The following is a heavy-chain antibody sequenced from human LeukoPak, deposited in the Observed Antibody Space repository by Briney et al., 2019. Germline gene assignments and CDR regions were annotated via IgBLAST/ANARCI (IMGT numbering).Heavy chain of an antibody. V-gene: IGHV3-7*01. CDR2: IKRDESEQ. Sequence: GGSLRLSCAASGFTFSNYWMSWVRQAPGKGLEWVADIKRDESEQHYVDSVKGRFTISRDNAKNSLYLQMNSLRSEDTAVYYCALNLVGGQIFDFWGQGTLVTVSS. J-gene: IGHJ4*02. D-gene: IGHD2-15*01. CDR1: GFTFSNYW. CDR3: ALNLVGGQIFDF.